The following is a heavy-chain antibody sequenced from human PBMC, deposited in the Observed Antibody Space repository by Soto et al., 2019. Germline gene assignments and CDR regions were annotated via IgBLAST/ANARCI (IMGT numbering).Heavy chain of an antibody. V-gene: IGHV2-5*01. CDR3: AHGRSVGSTYYFEY. Sequence: QITLKESGPPLVKPTQTLTLTCTFSGFSLSTGAVGVGWIRQPPGEALEWLALVYYNDDIRYSPSLKDRLTITKDTSKNQVVLTLTNMDPVDTATYFCAHGRSVGSTYYFEYWGQGTLVTVSS. CDR1: GFSLSTGAVG. J-gene: IGHJ4*02. D-gene: IGHD2-2*03. CDR2: VYYNDDI.